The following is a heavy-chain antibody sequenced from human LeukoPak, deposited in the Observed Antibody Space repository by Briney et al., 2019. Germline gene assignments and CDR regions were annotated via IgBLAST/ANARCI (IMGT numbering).Heavy chain of an antibody. J-gene: IGHJ6*03. D-gene: IGHD3-10*01. Sequence: KISCKASGGTFSSYAISWVRQAPGQGLEWMGGIIPIFGTANYAQKFQGRVTITADESTSTAYMELSSLRSEDTAVYYCAREIYGSSFMDVWGKGTTVTISS. V-gene: IGHV1-69*01. CDR1: GGTFSSYA. CDR3: AREIYGSSFMDV. CDR2: IIPIFGTA.